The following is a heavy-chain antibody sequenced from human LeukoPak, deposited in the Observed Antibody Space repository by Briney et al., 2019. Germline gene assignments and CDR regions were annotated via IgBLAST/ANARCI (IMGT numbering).Heavy chain of an antibody. D-gene: IGHD3-22*01. CDR2: IYPGDSDT. CDR3: ARKGSYYYDSSAPTYAFDI. J-gene: IGHJ3*02. Sequence: GESLKISCKGSGYSFTSYWIGWVRQMPGKGLEWMGIIYPGDSDTRYSPSFQGQVTISADKSISTAYLQWSSLKASDTAMYYCARKGSYYYDSSAPTYAFDIWGQGTMVTVSS. CDR1: GYSFTSYW. V-gene: IGHV5-51*01.